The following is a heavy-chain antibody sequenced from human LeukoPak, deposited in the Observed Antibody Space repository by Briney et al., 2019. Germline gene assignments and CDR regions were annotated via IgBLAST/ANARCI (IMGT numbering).Heavy chain of an antibody. D-gene: IGHD3-10*01. J-gene: IGHJ4*02. CDR2: ISGSAGST. CDR1: GFTFSSYA. V-gene: IGHV3-23*01. CDR3: ATTSSVVVRGDTFDY. Sequence: GGSLRLSCAASGFTFSSYAMSWVRQAPGKGLEWVSAISGSAGSTYYADSVNGRFTISRDNSKNTLYLQMNSLRAEDTAVYYCATTSSVVVRGDTFDYWGQGTLVTVSS.